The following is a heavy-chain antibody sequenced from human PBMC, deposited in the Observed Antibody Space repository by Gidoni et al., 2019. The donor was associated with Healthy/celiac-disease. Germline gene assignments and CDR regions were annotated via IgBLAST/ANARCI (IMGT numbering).Heavy chain of an antibody. CDR3: ARGSETTADFDY. V-gene: IGHV4-34*01. Sequence: QVQLQQWGAGLLKPSETLSLTCAVYGGSFSGYYWSWIRQPPGKGLEWIGEINHSGSTNYNPSLKSRVTISVDTSKNQFSLKLSSVTAADTAVYYCARGSETTADFDYWGQGTLVTVSS. CDR2: INHSGST. J-gene: IGHJ4*02. D-gene: IGHD4-17*01. CDR1: GGSFSGYY.